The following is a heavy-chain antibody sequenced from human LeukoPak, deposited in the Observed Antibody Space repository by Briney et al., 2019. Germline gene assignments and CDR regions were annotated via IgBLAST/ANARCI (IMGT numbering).Heavy chain of an antibody. CDR2: IRYDGSNK. CDR3: ARSLKRELLRTYFDY. V-gene: IGHV3-30*02. J-gene: IGHJ4*02. D-gene: IGHD1-26*01. Sequence: PGGSLRLSCAASGLTFSSYGMHWVRQAPGKGLEWVAYIRYDGSNKYYADSVKGRFTISRDNSKNTLYVQMNSLRAEDTAVYYCARSLKRELLRTYFDYWGQGTLVTVSS. CDR1: GLTFSSYG.